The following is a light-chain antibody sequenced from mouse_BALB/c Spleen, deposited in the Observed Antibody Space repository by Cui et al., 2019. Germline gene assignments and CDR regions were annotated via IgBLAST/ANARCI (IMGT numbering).Light chain of an antibody. CDR3: QLHYGTPWT. CDR2: NAT. CDR1: KDIYSY. V-gene: IGKV12-44*01. Sequence: IQLTQSPSSLSASVGETVPTTCLASKDIYSYIAWYQQKQGKSPQLLVNNATSLSQGVPSRFSGSSSGTKFSLKINSLQPAEFGSYYCQLHYGTPWTFGGGTKLEIK. J-gene: IGKJ1*01.